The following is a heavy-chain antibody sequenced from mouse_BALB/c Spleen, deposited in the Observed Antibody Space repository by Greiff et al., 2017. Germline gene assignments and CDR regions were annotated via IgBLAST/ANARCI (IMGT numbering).Heavy chain of an antibody. V-gene: IGHV1S135*01. J-gene: IGHJ2*01. CDR1: GYAFTSYN. CDR3: LTTAKDY. D-gene: IGHD1-2*01. Sequence: EVQLQQSGPELVKPGASVKVSCKASGYAFTSYNMYWVKQSHGKSLAWIGYLDPYNGGTSYNQKFKGKATLTVDKSSSTAYMHLNSLTSEDSAVYYCLTTAKDYWGQGTTLTVSS. CDR2: LDPYNGGT.